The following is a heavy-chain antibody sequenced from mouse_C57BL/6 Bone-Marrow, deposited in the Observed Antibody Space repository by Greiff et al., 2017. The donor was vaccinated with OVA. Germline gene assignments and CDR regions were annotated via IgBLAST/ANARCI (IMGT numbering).Heavy chain of an antibody. Sequence: QVQLQQPGAELVRPGASVTLSCKASGYTFTGYGIPWVKQRPGHGLEWIGAIDPGSGGTNYNEKFKSKAKLTGDTSSSTAYMQLSSLTSEDSAVYYCARGGSYWGQGTTLTVSS. CDR3: ARGGSY. V-gene: IGHV1-55*01. J-gene: IGHJ2*01. CDR2: IDPGSGGT. CDR1: GYTFTGYG.